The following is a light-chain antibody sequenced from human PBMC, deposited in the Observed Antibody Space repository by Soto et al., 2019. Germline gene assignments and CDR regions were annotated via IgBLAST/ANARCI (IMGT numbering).Light chain of an antibody. CDR2: DAS. Sequence: EIVLTQSPATLSLSPGERATLFCRASQSVSSSLAWYQQKPGQAPRLLIYDASNRATGIPARFSGSGSGTDFTLTISSLEPEDFAVYYCQQRANWPPTWTFGQGNKVEIQ. V-gene: IGKV3-11*01. CDR1: QSVSSS. CDR3: QQRANWPPTWT. J-gene: IGKJ1*01.